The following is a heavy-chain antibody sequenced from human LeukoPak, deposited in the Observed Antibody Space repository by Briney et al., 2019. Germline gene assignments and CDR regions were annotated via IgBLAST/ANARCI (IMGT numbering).Heavy chain of an antibody. Sequence: PGRSLRLSCAASGFTFSSYAMHWVRQAPGKGLEWVAVISYDGSNKYYADPVKGRFTISRDNSKNTLYLQMNSLRAEDTAVYYCARDREDGGLDYWGQGTLVTVSS. CDR1: GFTFSSYA. CDR3: ARDREDGGLDY. CDR2: ISYDGSNK. J-gene: IGHJ4*02. D-gene: IGHD1-26*01. V-gene: IGHV3-30-3*01.